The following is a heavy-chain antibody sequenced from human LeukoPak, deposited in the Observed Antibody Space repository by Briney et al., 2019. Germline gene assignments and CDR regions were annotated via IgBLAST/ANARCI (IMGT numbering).Heavy chain of an antibody. CDR2: ISYDGSNK. V-gene: IGHV3-30-3*01. CDR1: GFTFSSYT. Sequence: GGSLRLSCAASGFTFSSYTMHWVRQAPGKGLEWVAIISYDGSNKYYADSVKGRFTLSRDNSKNTLYLQMNSLRAEDTAVYYCAKDQDGSGSLFDYWGQGTLVTVSS. CDR3: AKDQDGSGSLFDY. J-gene: IGHJ4*02. D-gene: IGHD3-10*01.